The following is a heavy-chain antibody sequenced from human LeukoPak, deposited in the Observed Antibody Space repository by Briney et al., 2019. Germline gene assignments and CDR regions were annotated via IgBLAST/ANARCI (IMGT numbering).Heavy chain of an antibody. CDR2: ISSSGSTI. CDR3: ARDRAAAGYDY. J-gene: IGHJ4*02. Sequence: GGSLRLSCEASGFTFSSYEMNWVRQAPGKGLEWVSYISSSGSTIYYADSVKGRFTISRDNAKNSLYLQMNSLRAEDTAVYYCARDRAAAGYDYWGQGTLVTVSS. V-gene: IGHV3-48*03. CDR1: GFTFSSYE. D-gene: IGHD6-13*01.